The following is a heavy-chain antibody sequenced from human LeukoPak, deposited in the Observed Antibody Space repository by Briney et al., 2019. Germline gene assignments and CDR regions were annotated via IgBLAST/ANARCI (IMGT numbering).Heavy chain of an antibody. J-gene: IGHJ4*02. Sequence: PGGSLRLSCAASGFTFSSYSMNWVRQAPGKGLEWVSSISSSSSYIYYADSVKGRFTISRDNAKNSLYLQMNSLRAGDTAVYYCARGGHYDILTGPKDYWGQGTLVTVSS. CDR3: ARGGHYDILTGPKDY. D-gene: IGHD3-9*01. V-gene: IGHV3-21*01. CDR1: GFTFSSYS. CDR2: ISSSSSYI.